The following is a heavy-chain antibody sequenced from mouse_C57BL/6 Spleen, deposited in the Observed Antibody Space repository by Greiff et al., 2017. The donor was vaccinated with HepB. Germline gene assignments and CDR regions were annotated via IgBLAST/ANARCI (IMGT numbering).Heavy chain of an antibody. V-gene: IGHV1-81*01. J-gene: IGHJ3*01. D-gene: IGHD3-2*02. CDR3: ARRPDRDSSGSWFAY. Sequence: QVQLQQSGAELARPGASVKLSCKASGYTFTSYGISWVKQRTGQGLEWIGEIYPRSGNTYYNEKFKGKATLTADKSSSTAYMELRSLTSEDSAVYFCARRPDRDSSGSWFAYWGQGTLVTVSA. CDR2: IYPRSGNT. CDR1: GYTFTSYG.